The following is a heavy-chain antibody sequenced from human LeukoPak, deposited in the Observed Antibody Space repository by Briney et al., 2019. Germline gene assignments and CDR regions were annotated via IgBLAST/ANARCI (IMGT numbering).Heavy chain of an antibody. Sequence: SDTLSLTCTVSGGSNNSYYWSWTRQPTGKGLEWIGYIYYSGSTNYNPSLRSRVTISVDTSKNQFSLKLSSVTAADTAVYYCARGGNCSGGSCYSDRGWFDPWGQGTLVTVSS. V-gene: IGHV4-59*07. CDR2: IYYSGST. J-gene: IGHJ5*02. D-gene: IGHD2-15*01. CDR1: GGSNNSYY. CDR3: ARGGNCSGGSCYSDRGWFDP.